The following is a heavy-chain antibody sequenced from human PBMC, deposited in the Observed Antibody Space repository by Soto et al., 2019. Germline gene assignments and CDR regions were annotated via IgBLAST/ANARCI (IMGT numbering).Heavy chain of an antibody. J-gene: IGHJ3*02. CDR1: GFTFDDYA. CDR2: ISSSSSYI. V-gene: IGHV3-21*01. D-gene: IGHD2-21*02. CDR3: AKDRAYCGGDCTQPDSFDI. Sequence: GGSLRLSCAASGFTFDDYAMHWVRQAPGKGLEWVSSISSSSSYIYYADSVKGRFTISRDNAKNSLYLQMNSLRAEDTAVYSCAKDRAYCGGDCTQPDSFDIWGQGTMVTVSS.